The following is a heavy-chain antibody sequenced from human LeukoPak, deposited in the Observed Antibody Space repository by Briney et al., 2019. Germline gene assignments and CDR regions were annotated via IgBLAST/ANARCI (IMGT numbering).Heavy chain of an antibody. Sequence: ASVKVSCKASGGTFSSYAISWVRQAPGQGLEWMGRIIPILGIANYAQKFQGRVTITADKSTSTAYMELSSLRSEDTAVYYCVREWAPGAFDIWGQGTMVTVSS. V-gene: IGHV1-69*04. CDR1: GGTFSSYA. D-gene: IGHD1-26*01. CDR2: IIPILGIA. J-gene: IGHJ3*02. CDR3: VREWAPGAFDI.